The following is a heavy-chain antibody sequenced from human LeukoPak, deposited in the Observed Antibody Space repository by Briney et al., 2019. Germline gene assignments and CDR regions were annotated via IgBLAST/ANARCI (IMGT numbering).Heavy chain of an antibody. J-gene: IGHJ3*02. CDR3: ARPNPEPDYDIVTGYAFDI. CDR1: GGSISSGGYY. Sequence: PSETLSLTCTVSGGSISSGGYYWSWIRQHPGKGLEWIGYIYYSGSTYYNPSLKSRVTISVDTSKNQFSLKLSSVTAADTAVYYCARPNPEPDYDIVTGYAFDIWGQGTMVTVSS. V-gene: IGHV4-31*03. CDR2: IYYSGST. D-gene: IGHD3-9*01.